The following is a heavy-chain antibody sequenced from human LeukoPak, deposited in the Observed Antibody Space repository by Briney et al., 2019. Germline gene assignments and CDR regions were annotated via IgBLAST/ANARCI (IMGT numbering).Heavy chain of an antibody. CDR2: IYYSGST. CDR1: GGSISGGSYY. CDR3: ARVFSFEGVPLFDY. J-gene: IGHJ4*02. V-gene: IGHV4-31*03. D-gene: IGHD3-16*01. Sequence: PSETLSLTCTVSGGSISGGSYYWSWIRQHSGKGLEWIGYIYYSGSTYYNPSLKSRVTISVDTSKNQFSLKLSSVTAADTAVYYCARVFSFEGVPLFDYWGQGTLVTVSS.